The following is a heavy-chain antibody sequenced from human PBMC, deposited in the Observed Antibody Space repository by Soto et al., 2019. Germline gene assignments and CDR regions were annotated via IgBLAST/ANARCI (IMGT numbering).Heavy chain of an antibody. CDR1: GGSVSSGSYY. J-gene: IGHJ4*02. D-gene: IGHD4-17*01. CDR3: ARAVTTVDY. Sequence: PSETLSLTCTVSGGSVSSGSYYWSWIRQPPGKGLEWIGYIYYSGSTNYNPSLKSRVTISVDTSKNQFSLKLSSVTAADTAVYYCARAVTTVDYWGQGTLVTVSS. V-gene: IGHV4-61*01. CDR2: IYYSGST.